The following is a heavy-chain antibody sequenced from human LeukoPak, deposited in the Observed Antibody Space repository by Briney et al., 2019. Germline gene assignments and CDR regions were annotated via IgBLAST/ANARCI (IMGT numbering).Heavy chain of an antibody. CDR2: INPNSGGT. V-gene: IGHV1-2*06. Sequence: ASVKVSCKASGYTFTGYYMHWVRQASGQGLEWMGRINPNSGGTNYAQKFQGRVTITADESTSTAYMELSSLRSEDTAVYYCARDLFMLGASSSDYGMDVWGQGTTVTVSS. J-gene: IGHJ6*02. CDR3: ARDLFMLGASSSDYGMDV. D-gene: IGHD6-6*01. CDR1: GYTFTGYY.